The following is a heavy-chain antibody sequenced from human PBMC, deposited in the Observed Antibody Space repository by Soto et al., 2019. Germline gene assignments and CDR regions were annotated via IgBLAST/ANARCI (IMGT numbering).Heavy chain of an antibody. CDR2: SSATGAGT. J-gene: IGHJ4*02. Sequence: GFLRLYCAASGFTFSSYGMTWVRQAPGKGLEWVSFSSATGAGTYYADSVKGRFTISRDNSKNTLYLQMTSLRADDTAVYYCAKDRRAGGNYGFYSDFWGQGGLVT. CDR3: AKDRRAGGNYGFYSDF. D-gene: IGHD1-7*01. V-gene: IGHV3-23*01. CDR1: GFTFSSYG.